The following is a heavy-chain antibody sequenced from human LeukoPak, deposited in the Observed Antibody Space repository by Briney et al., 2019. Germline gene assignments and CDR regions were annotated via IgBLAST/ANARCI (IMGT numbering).Heavy chain of an antibody. CDR1: GFSSTTYW. CDR2: IQPDDSDT. Sequence: GESLTISCRLSGFSSTTYWIAWVRQMPGKGLEWMGVIQPDDSDTTYSPSFQGQVSISADKSINTAFLQWSSLEASDTAMYYCARSLFSSNYKAFDLWGQGTLVTVSS. J-gene: IGHJ3*01. V-gene: IGHV5-51*01. D-gene: IGHD4-11*01. CDR3: ARSLFSSNYKAFDL.